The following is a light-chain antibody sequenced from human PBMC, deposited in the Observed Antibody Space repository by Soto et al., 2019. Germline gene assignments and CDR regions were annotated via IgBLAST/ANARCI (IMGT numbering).Light chain of an antibody. CDR2: HDD. V-gene: IGLV1-36*01. CDR3: EAWDDTLNGHV. CDR1: SSNIGENY. Sequence: QPVLTQPPSVSEAPRQRVTISCSGSSSNIGENYVNWYQQVPGKAPKLVLYHDDLLPSGVSDRFSGSKSGTSASLAISGLQSEDEADYYCEAWDDTLNGHVFGGGTKVTV. J-gene: IGLJ3*02.